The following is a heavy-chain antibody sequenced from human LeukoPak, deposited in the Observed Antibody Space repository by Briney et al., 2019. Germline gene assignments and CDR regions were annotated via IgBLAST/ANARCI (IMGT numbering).Heavy chain of an antibody. J-gene: IGHJ4*02. V-gene: IGHV6-1*01. Sequence: SQTLSLTCAISGDSVSSNNAAWHWIRQSPSRGLEWLGRTYYRSKWYNDYAVSVKSRISINPDTSENRFSLQLNSVTPEDTAVYYCARGSYGSVWFWGQGTLVTVSS. CDR3: ARGSYGSVWF. CDR1: GDSVSSNNAA. D-gene: IGHD6-19*01. CDR2: TYYRSKWYN.